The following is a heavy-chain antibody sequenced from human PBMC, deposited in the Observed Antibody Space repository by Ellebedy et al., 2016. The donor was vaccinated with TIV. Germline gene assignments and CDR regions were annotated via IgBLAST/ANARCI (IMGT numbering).Heavy chain of an antibody. J-gene: IGHJ5*02. Sequence: GGSLRLSCAASGFTFSSYWMHWVRQAPGKGLVWVSRIKSDGSSTNYADSVKGRFTISRDNSKKTLYLQMNSLRAEDTAVYYCASRYSSDWYALWGQGTLVTVSS. CDR3: ASRYSSDWYAL. CDR2: IKSDGSST. D-gene: IGHD6-19*01. CDR1: GFTFSSYW. V-gene: IGHV3-74*01.